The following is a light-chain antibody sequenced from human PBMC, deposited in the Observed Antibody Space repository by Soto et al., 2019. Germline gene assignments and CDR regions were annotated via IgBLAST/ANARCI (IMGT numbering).Light chain of an antibody. J-gene: IGLJ7*01. CDR1: RSDVGGYNY. CDR3: SSYTSQSTVV. CDR2: DVS. Sequence: QSALTQPASVSGSPGQSIAISCTGTRSDVGGYNYVSWYQQPPGKAPKLIIYDVSDRPSGVSNRFSGSKSGNTASLTISGLQADDEADYYCSSYTSQSTVVFGGGTQLPSS. V-gene: IGLV2-14*01.